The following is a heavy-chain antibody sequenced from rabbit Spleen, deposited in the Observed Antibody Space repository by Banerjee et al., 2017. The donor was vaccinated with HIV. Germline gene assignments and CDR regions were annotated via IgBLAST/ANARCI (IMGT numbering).Heavy chain of an antibody. J-gene: IGHJ4*01. D-gene: IGHD1-1*01. V-gene: IGHV1S45*01. CDR3: ARDLVGVIGWNFYL. Sequence: EESGGDLVKPEGSLTLTCTASGFSFSSSYWICWVRQAPGKGLEWIACIYGGSSGTTYYASWAKGRLTISKTSSTTVTLRMTSLTAADRATYFCARDLVGVIGWNFYLWGQGTLVTVS. CDR2: IYGGSSGTT. CDR1: GFSFSSSYW.